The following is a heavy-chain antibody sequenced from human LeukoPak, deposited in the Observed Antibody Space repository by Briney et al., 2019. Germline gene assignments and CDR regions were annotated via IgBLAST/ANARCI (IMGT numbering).Heavy chain of an antibody. V-gene: IGHV3-30*01. D-gene: IGHD3-10*01. CDR3: ARDSTYYYGSGSSGPHYFDY. Sequence: GGSLRLSCAASGFTFSSYAMHWVRQAPGEGLEWVALISYDGGNTYYADSVKGRFTISRDNSKNTLDLQLNSLRVEDTAVYYCARDSTYYYGSGSSGPHYFDYWGQGTLVTVSS. CDR1: GFTFSSYA. CDR2: ISYDGGNT. J-gene: IGHJ4*02.